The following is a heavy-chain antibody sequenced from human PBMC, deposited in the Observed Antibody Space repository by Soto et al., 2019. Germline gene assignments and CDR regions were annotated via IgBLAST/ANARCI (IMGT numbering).Heavy chain of an antibody. J-gene: IGHJ6*02. D-gene: IGHD5-18*01. CDR2: IYYDGNT. Sequence: TSETLSLTCTVSGDSISSNSHYWGWIRQPPGKGLESIASIYYDGNTYYNPSLKSRVTISVDTSKNQFSLKLSSVTAADTAVYYCACIFSGGYGYGFYYYGMDVWGQGTTVTVSS. V-gene: IGHV4-39*01. CDR1: GDSISSNSHY. CDR3: ACIFSGGYGYGFYYYGMDV.